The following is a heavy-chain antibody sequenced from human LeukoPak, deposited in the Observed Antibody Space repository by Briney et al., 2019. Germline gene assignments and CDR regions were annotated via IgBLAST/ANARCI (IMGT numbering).Heavy chain of an antibody. J-gene: IGHJ4*02. D-gene: IGHD6-19*01. CDR1: GGSISSYY. CDR2: IYYSGST. Sequence: SETLSLTCTVSGGSISSYYWSWIRQPPGKGLEWIGYIYYSGSTNYNPSLKSRVTMSVDTSKNQFSLELSSVTAADTAVYYCARGGLYSSGWYSELDYWGQGTLVTVSS. V-gene: IGHV4-59*01. CDR3: ARGGLYSSGWYSELDY.